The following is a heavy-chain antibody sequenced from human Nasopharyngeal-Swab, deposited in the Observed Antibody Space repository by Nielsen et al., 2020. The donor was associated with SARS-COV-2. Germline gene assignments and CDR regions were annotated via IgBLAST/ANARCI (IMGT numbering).Heavy chain of an antibody. CDR1: GFTFDDYA. V-gene: IGHV3-9*01. CDR2: ISWNSGSI. D-gene: IGHD2-15*01. Sequence: GGSLRLSCAASGFTFDDYAMHWVRQALGKGLEWVSGISWNSGSIGYADSVKGRFTISRDNAKNSLYLQMNSLRAEDTALYYCAKEVTGYCSGGSCYSANWYFDLWGRGTLVTVSS. J-gene: IGHJ2*01. CDR3: AKEVTGYCSGGSCYSANWYFDL.